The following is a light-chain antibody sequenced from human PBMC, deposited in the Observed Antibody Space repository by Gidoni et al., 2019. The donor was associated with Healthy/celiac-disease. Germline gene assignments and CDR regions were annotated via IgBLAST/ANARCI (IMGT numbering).Light chain of an antibody. CDR3: YSAADNKVV. CDR1: VLAKKY. Sequence: SYELTQPSSVSVSPGQTARITCSGDVLAKKYARWFQQKPGQAPVLVIYQDSERPSGIPERFSGSSSGTTVTLTISGAQVEDEADYYCYSAADNKVVFGGGTKLTVL. J-gene: IGLJ2*01. V-gene: IGLV3-27*01. CDR2: QDS.